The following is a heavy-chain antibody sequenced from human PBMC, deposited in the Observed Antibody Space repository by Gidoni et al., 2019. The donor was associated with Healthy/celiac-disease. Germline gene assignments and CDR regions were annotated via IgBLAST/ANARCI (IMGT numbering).Heavy chain of an antibody. CDR1: GFTFDDYD. D-gene: IGHD3-9*01. V-gene: IGHV3-9*01. Sequence: EVQLVESGGGLVQPVRSLRISFSRSGFTFDDYDMHWVRQAPGKGLEWVSGISWNSGSIGYADSVKGRFNISRDNAKNSLYLQMNSLRAEDTALYYCAKDSTDILTGSGYYFDYWGQGTLGTVSA. CDR2: ISWNSGSI. CDR3: AKDSTDILTGSGYYFDY. J-gene: IGHJ4*02.